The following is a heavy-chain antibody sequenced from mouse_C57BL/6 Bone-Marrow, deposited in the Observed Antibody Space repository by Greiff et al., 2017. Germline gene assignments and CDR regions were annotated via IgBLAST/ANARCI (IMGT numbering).Heavy chain of an antibody. CDR3: ARGEKIYYDYDGVAY. CDR1: GYAFTNYL. CDR2: INPGSGGT. V-gene: IGHV1-54*01. D-gene: IGHD2-4*01. Sequence: VKLQQSGAELVRPGTSVKVSCKASGYAFTNYLIEWVKQRPGQGLEWIGVINPGSGGTNYNEKFKGKATLTADKSSSTAYMQLSSLTSEDSAVYFCARGEKIYYDYDGVAYWGQGTLVTVSA. J-gene: IGHJ3*01.